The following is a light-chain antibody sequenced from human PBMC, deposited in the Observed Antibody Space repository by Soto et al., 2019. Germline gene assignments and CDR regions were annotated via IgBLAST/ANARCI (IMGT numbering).Light chain of an antibody. CDR2: EGS. V-gene: IGLV2-23*01. Sequence: QSALTQPASVSGSPGQSITISCTGNSSDVGSYNLVSWYQQYPGKAPKLMIYEGSKRPSGVSNRFSGSKSGNTASLTISGLQAEEEADYYCCSYAGSPYVFGSGTKVTVL. CDR3: CSYAGSPYV. J-gene: IGLJ1*01. CDR1: SSDVGSYNL.